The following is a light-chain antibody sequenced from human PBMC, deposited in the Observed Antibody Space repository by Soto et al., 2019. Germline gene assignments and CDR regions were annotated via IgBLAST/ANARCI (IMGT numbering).Light chain of an antibody. CDR1: SSNIGAGYD. Sequence: QLVLTQPPSVSGAPGQRVTISCTGSSSNIGAGYDVHWYQQLPGTAPKLLIYGNSNRPSGVPDRFSGSKSGTSASLAITGLQAEDEADYYCQSYDSSRQVVFGGGTKLTV. CDR2: GNS. J-gene: IGLJ2*01. V-gene: IGLV1-40*01. CDR3: QSYDSSRQVV.